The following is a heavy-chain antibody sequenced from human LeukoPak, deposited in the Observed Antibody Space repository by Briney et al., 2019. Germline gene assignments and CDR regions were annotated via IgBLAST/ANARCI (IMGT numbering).Heavy chain of an antibody. CDR2: ISGSGGST. D-gene: IGHD1-26*01. CDR3: ARDRRQSGSYYGVDY. J-gene: IGHJ4*02. V-gene: IGHV3-23*01. CDR1: GFTFSSYG. Sequence: GGSLRLSCAASGFTFSSYGMSWVRQAPGKGLEWVSAISGSGGSTYYADSVKGRFTISRDNAKNSLYLQMNSLRAEDTAVYYCARDRRQSGSYYGVDYWGQGTLVTVSS.